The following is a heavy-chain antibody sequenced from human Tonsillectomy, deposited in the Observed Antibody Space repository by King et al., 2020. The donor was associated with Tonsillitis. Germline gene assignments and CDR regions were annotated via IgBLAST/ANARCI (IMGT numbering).Heavy chain of an antibody. D-gene: IGHD6-13*01. J-gene: IGHJ4*02. V-gene: IGHV4-39*07. CDR1: GGSISTTSYY. CDR3: ARLRQQLARLYFDY. Sequence: QLQESGPGLVKPSETLSLTCTVSGGSISTTSYYWGWIRQPPGKGLEWIGNIYYSGSTYHNPSLKSRVTISVDTSKNQFSLKLSSVTAADTAVSYCARLRQQLARLYFDYCGQGTLVTVSS. CDR2: IYYSGST.